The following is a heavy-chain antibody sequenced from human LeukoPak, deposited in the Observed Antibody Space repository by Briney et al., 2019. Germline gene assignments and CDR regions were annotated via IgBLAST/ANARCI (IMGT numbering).Heavy chain of an antibody. D-gene: IGHD3-9*01. Sequence: SETLSLTCAVYGGSFSGYYWSWIRQPPGKGLEWTGEINHSGSTNYNPSLKSRVTISVDTSKNQFSLKLSSVTAADTAVYYCAARYRHYDILTGYYPDWGQGTLVTVSS. CDR3: AARYRHYDILTGYYPD. CDR1: GGSFSGYY. J-gene: IGHJ1*01. CDR2: INHSGST. V-gene: IGHV4-34*01.